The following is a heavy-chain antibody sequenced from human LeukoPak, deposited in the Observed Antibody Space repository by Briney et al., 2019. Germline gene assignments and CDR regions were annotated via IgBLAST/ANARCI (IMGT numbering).Heavy chain of an antibody. CDR1: GGSISSGDYY. D-gene: IGHD5-18*01. J-gene: IGHJ4*02. Sequence: SETLSLTXTVSGGSISSGDYYWSWIRQPPGNGLEWIGYIYYSGSTYYNPSLKSRVTISVDTSKNQFSLKLSSVTAADTAVYYCARASGYSAEWGQGTLVTVSS. CDR3: ARASGYSAE. CDR2: IYYSGST. V-gene: IGHV4-30-4*08.